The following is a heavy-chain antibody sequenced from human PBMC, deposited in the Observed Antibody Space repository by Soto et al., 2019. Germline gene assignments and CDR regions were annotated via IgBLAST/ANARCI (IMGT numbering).Heavy chain of an antibody. D-gene: IGHD3-3*01. Sequence: SETPSLTCAVSGGSISSGGYSWSWIRQPPGKGLEWIGYIYHSGSTYYNPSLKSRVTISVDRSKNQFSLKLSSVTAADTAVHYCARGQHDFRYWGQGTLVTVSS. V-gene: IGHV4-30-2*01. J-gene: IGHJ4*02. CDR3: ARGQHDFRY. CDR2: IYHSGST. CDR1: GGSISSGGYS.